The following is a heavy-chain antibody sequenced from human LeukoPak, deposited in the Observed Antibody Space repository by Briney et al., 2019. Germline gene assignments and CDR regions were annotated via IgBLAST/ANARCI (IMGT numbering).Heavy chain of an antibody. V-gene: IGHV3-7*01. CDR2: IKQDGNEK. CDR1: GFTFRSYA. D-gene: IGHD4/OR15-4a*01. CDR3: ARDTLGEGEDANYAVYYFDY. J-gene: IGHJ4*02. Sequence: GGSLSLSCAASGFTFRSYAMSWVRQAPGEGLEWVANIKQDGNEKYYADPVKGRFTISRDNGKNSLDLQMNSLRADDTAVYYCARDTLGEGEDANYAVYYFDYWGQGTVVTVSS.